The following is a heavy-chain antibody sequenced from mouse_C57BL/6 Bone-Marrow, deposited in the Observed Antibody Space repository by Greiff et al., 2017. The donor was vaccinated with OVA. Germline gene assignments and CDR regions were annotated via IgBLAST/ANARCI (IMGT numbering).Heavy chain of an antibody. Sequence: VHLVESGPGLVQPSQSLSITCTVSGFSLTSYGVHWVRQSPGKGLEWLGVIWSGGSTDYNAAFISRLSISKDNSKSQVFFKMNSLQADDTAIYYCAREITTVVDWYFDVWGTGTTVTVSS. J-gene: IGHJ1*03. CDR1: GFSLTSYG. V-gene: IGHV2-2*01. D-gene: IGHD1-1*01. CDR3: AREITTVVDWYFDV. CDR2: IWSGGST.